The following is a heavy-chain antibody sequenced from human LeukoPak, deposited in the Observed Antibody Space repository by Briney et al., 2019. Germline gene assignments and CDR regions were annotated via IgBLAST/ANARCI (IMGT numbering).Heavy chain of an antibody. CDR1: GGTFSSYA. J-gene: IGHJ4*02. V-gene: IGHV1-69*13. CDR2: IIPIFGTA. Sequence: ASVKVSCKASGGTFSSYAISWVRQAPGQGLEWMGGIIPIFGTANYAQKFQGRVTITADESTSTAYMELSSLGSEDTAVYYCASGIAVAPGYFDYWGQGTLVTVSS. D-gene: IGHD6-19*01. CDR3: ASGIAVAPGYFDY.